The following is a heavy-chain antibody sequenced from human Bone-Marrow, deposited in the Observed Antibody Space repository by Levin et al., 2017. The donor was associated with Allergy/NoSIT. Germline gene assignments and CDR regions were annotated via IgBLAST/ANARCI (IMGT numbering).Heavy chain of an antibody. Sequence: SETLSLTCSVSGGSIRSSNHFWGWIRQSPGKELEWIGSIFDSGNTYYNPSLKSRVTISVDTSKNQFSLRLASVTAAATAIYYCARYYEPWRGPPLGLAPWGQGTLVTVSS. D-gene: IGHD3-3*01. CDR2: IFDSGNT. CDR1: GGSIRSSNHF. J-gene: IGHJ5*02. CDR3: ARYYEPWRGPPLGLAP. V-gene: IGHV4-39*07.